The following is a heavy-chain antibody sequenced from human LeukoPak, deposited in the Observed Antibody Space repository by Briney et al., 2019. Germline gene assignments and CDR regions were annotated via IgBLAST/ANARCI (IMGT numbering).Heavy chain of an antibody. Sequence: PSETLSLTCTVSGGSISSYYWSWIRQPPGKGLEWIGYIYYSGSTNYNPSLKSRVTISVDTSKNQFSLKLSSVTAADTAVYYCASLERSRVGMIDYWGQGTLVTVSS. J-gene: IGHJ4*02. CDR3: ASLERSRVGMIDY. CDR1: GGSISSYY. V-gene: IGHV4-59*08. CDR2: IYYSGST. D-gene: IGHD5-24*01.